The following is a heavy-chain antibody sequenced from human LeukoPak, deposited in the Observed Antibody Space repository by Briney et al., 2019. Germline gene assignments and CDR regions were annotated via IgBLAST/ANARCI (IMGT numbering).Heavy chain of an antibody. CDR3: ARFGGIVGATGEDFFDY. V-gene: IGHV4-4*02. CDR1: GGSISSSNW. D-gene: IGHD1-26*01. CDR2: IYHSGST. J-gene: IGHJ4*02. Sequence: TSGTLSLTCAVSGGSISSSNWWSWVRQPPGKGLEWIGEIYHSGSTNYNPSLKSRVTISVDKSKNQFSLKLSSVTAADTAVYYCARFGGIVGATGEDFFDYWGQGTLVTVSS.